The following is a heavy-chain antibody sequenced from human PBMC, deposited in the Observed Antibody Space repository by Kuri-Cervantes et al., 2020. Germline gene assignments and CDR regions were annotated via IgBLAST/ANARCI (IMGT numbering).Heavy chain of an antibody. CDR3: ATQRRVTTT. V-gene: IGHV3-30*03. J-gene: IGHJ4*02. Sequence: GESLKISCAASGFTFSSCAMHWARQAPGKGLEWVAIISCDGSNESHADSVKGRFTISRDNSKNTLYLQMNSQRAEDTAVYYCATQRRVTTTWGQGTLVTVSS. CDR1: GFTFSSCA. CDR2: ISCDGSNE. D-gene: IGHD4-17*01.